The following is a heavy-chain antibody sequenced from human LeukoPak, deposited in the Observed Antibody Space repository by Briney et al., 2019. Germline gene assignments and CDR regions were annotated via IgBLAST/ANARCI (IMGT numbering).Heavy chain of an antibody. CDR2: IYYSGST. CDR1: GGSISSYY. D-gene: IGHD3-9*01. V-gene: IGHV4-59*01. CDR3: ARSYYDILTGYYPPWYYFDY. J-gene: IGHJ4*02. Sequence: SETLSLTCTVSGGSISSYYWSWIRQPPGKGLEWIGYIYYSGSTNYNPSLKSRVTISVDTSKNQFSLKLSSVTAADTAVYYCARSYYDILTGYYPPWYYFDYWGQGTLATVSS.